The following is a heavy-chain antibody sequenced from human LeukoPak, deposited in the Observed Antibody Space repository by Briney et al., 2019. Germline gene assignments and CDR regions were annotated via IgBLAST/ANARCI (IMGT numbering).Heavy chain of an antibody. CDR1: GFTVSSIY. CDR2: IYSDGNT. J-gene: IGHJ5*02. CDR3: AGDTHSSSWYDH. D-gene: IGHD6-19*01. Sequence: GGSLRLSCAVSGFTVSSIYMSWVRQAPGKGLEWVSFIYSDGNTYYADSVKGRFTLSRDSSRNTRYLQMNSLRVDDTAVYYCAGDTHSSSWYDHWGQGTLVTVSS. V-gene: IGHV3-53*01.